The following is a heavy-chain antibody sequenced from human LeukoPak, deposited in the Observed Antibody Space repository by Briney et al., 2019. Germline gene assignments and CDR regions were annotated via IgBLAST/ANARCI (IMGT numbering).Heavy chain of an antibody. D-gene: IGHD4-17*01. CDR2: GFYSGSA. CDR3: ARLRGAMTPVTSDFDY. Sequence: SETLSLTCTVSGGSISGSSYYWAWICQPPGKGLEWIGSGFYSGSAYYNPSLKSRVTISVDTSKNQFSLNLSSLTAADTAVYYCARLRGAMTPVTSDFDYWGQGTLVTVSS. CDR1: GGSISGSSYY. J-gene: IGHJ4*02. V-gene: IGHV4-39*01.